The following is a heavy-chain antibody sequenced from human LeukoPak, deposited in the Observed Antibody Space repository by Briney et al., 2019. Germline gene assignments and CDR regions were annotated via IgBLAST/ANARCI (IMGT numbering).Heavy chain of an antibody. CDR3: ARHVARLGVRGVTVYYMDV. J-gene: IGHJ6*03. V-gene: IGHV4-39*01. CDR2: IYYSGST. CDR1: GGSISSSSYY. D-gene: IGHD3-10*01. Sequence: SEPLSLTCTVSGGSISSSSYYWGWIRQPPGKGLEWIGSIYYSGSTYYNPSLKSRVTISVDTSKNQFSLKLSSVTAADTAVYYCARHVARLGVRGVTVYYMDVWGKGPRSPSP.